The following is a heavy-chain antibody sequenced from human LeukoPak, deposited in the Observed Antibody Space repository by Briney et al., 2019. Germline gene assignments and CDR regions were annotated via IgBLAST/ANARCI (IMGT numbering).Heavy chain of an antibody. CDR2: IYYSGST. D-gene: IGHD3-22*01. CDR3: ARGYDSNGYVYYYYYMDV. V-gene: IGHV4-59*12. CDR1: GGSISSYY. J-gene: IGHJ6*03. Sequence: SETLSLTCTVSGGSISSYYWSWIRQPPGKGLEWIGYIYYSGSTNYNPSLKSRVTISVDTSKNQFSLKLSSVTAADTAVYYCARGYDSNGYVYYYYYMDVWGKGTTVTVSS.